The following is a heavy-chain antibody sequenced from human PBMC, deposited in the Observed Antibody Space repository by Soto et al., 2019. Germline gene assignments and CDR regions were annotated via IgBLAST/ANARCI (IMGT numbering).Heavy chain of an antibody. J-gene: IGHJ4*02. D-gene: IGHD4-17*01. CDR3: ARDSPMDYGDYWPVPDY. CDR2: ISAYNGNT. CDR1: GYTFTSYG. V-gene: IGHV1-18*04. Sequence: ASVKVSCKASGYTFTSYGISWVRQAPGQGLEWMGWISAYNGNTNYAQKLQGRVTMTTDTSTSTAYMELRSLRSDDTAVYYCARDSPMDYGDYWPVPDYWGQGTLVTVSS.